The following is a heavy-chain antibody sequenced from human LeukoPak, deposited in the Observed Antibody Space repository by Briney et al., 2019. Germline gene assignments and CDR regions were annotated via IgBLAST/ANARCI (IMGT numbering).Heavy chain of an antibody. Sequence: GGSLRLSCTASAFTFSNYGMHWVRQAPGKGLEWVAFIRYDGNNKYCADSVKGRFTISRDNSKNTLYLQMNSLRTEDTAVYYCAKDQGGFDPWGQGTLVTVSS. J-gene: IGHJ5*02. CDR3: AKDQGGFDP. CDR1: AFTFSNYG. CDR2: IRYDGNNK. V-gene: IGHV3-30*02.